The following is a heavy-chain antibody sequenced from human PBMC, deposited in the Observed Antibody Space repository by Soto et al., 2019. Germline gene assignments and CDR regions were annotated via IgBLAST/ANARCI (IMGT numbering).Heavy chain of an antibody. D-gene: IGHD3-10*01. V-gene: IGHV4-31*03. J-gene: IGHJ3*02. CDR2: IYYSGST. CDR1: GGSISSGGYY. CDR3: AAVRGVDHDAFDI. Sequence: SETLSLTCTVSGGSISSGGYYWSWIRQHPGKGLEWIGYIYYSGSTYYNPSLKSRVTISVDTSKNQFSLKLSSVTAADTAVYYCAAVRGVDHDAFDIWGQGKMVTVS.